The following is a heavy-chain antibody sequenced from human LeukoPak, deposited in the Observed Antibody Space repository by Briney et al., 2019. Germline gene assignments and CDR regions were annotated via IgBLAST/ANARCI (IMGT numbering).Heavy chain of an antibody. V-gene: IGHV4-38-2*02. CDR2: IYHSGSI. D-gene: IGHD3-22*01. J-gene: IGHJ5*02. CDR3: ARDNDSSGYYYNH. CDR1: DYSISSGYY. Sequence: SETLSLTCTVSDYSISSGYYWGWIRQPPGKGLEWIGSIYHSGSIYFNPSLKSRVTISVDTSKNQFSLKLNSVTAADTAVYYCARDNDSSGYYYNHWGQGTLATVSS.